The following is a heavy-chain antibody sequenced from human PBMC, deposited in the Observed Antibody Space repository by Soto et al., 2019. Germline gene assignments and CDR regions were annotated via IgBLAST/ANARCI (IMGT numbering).Heavy chain of an antibody. D-gene: IGHD2-2*02. Sequence: EVQLVESGGGFVQPGGSLRLSCAASEFTFRSHGMVWVRQAPGKGLEWVSYISPGSSTTNYADSVKGRFTISRDDGKNSLYLQMNSLTDEDTAVYHCARVRGLYVAVCYYDYWGQGILVTVSS. CDR3: ARVRGLYVAVCYYDY. V-gene: IGHV3-48*02. J-gene: IGHJ4*02. CDR2: ISPGSSTT. CDR1: EFTFRSHG.